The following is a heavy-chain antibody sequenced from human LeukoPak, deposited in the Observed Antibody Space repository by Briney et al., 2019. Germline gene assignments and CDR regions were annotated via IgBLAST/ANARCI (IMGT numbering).Heavy chain of an antibody. Sequence: SETLSLTCTVSGGSISTYYWSWIRQPPGKGLEWIGYIYYSGSTNYNPSLKSRVTILVDTSKNQFSLKLSSVTAADTAVYYCARDRGPGYCSGGSCSPGYYGMDVWGQGTTVTVSS. J-gene: IGHJ6*02. CDR1: GGSISTYY. V-gene: IGHV4-59*01. CDR3: ARDRGPGYCSGGSCSPGYYGMDV. CDR2: IYYSGST. D-gene: IGHD2-15*01.